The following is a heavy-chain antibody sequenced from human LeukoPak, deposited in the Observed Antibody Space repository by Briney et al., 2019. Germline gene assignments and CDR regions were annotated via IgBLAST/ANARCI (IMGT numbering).Heavy chain of an antibody. CDR2: ISGSGGST. D-gene: IGHD6-19*01. V-gene: IGHV3-23*01. Sequence: GGSLRLSCAASGFTFSSYAMYWVRQAPGKGLEWVSGISGSGGSTYYADSVKGRFTISRDNSKNTVYLQMNSLRAEDTAVYYCAKTTTGYSSGRYPGWPVDYWGQGTLVTVSS. CDR3: AKTTTGYSSGRYPGWPVDY. J-gene: IGHJ4*02. CDR1: GFTFSSYA.